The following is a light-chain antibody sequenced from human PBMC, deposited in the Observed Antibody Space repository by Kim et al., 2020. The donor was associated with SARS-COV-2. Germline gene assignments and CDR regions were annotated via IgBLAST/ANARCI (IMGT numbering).Light chain of an antibody. Sequence: AIRMTQSPSSLSASTGDRVTITCRASQGISRCLAWYQQKPGKAPKLLIYAASTLQSGVPSRFSGSGSGTDFTLTISCLQSEDFATYFSPQYCSYPCTFGQGTKVDIK. V-gene: IGKV1-8*01. CDR2: AAS. CDR3: PQYCSYPCT. CDR1: QGISRC. J-gene: IGKJ1*01.